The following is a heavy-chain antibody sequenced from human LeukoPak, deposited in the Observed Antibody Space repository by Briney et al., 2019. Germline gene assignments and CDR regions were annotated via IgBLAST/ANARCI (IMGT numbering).Heavy chain of an antibody. Sequence: GRSLRLSCAASGFTFSSYGMHWVRQAPGKGLAGVAVISFDGSNKYYADSVKDRFTISRDNSKNPLYLQMNSLRGEDTAVYYCAEVMDIVATSHGELDYWGQGTLVTVSS. CDR3: AEVMDIVATSHGELDY. CDR1: GFTFSSYG. V-gene: IGHV3-30*18. J-gene: IGHJ4*02. CDR2: ISFDGSNK. D-gene: IGHD5-12*01.